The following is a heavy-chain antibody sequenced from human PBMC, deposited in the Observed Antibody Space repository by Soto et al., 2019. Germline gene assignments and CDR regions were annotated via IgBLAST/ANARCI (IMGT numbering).Heavy chain of an antibody. J-gene: IGHJ4*02. CDR2: ISWNSGSI. D-gene: IGHD6-13*01. V-gene: IGHV3-9*01. Sequence: GGSLRLSCAASGFTFDDYAMHWVRQAPGKGLEWVSGISWNSGSIGYADSVKGRFTISRDNAKNSLYLQMNSLRAEDTALYYACSSSRVVCDYWGQGTLVTVSS. CDR3: CSSSRVVCDY. CDR1: GFTFDDYA.